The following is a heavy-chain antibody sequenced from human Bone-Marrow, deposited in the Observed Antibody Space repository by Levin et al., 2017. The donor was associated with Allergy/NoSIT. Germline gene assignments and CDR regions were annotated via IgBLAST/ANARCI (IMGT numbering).Heavy chain of an antibody. CDR1: GFPFGSYT. J-gene: IGHJ3*02. V-gene: IGHV3-21*06. D-gene: IGHD5-12*01. CDR3: ARDRADIVPDDAFDI. Sequence: GESLKISCAASGFPFGSYTLNWVRQAPGEGLEWVSSISSSGSYRHYADSVKGRFTISRDNTKNSAFLQMNSLRVEDTAVYFCARDRADIVPDDAFDIWGLGTMVSVSS. CDR2: ISSSGSYR.